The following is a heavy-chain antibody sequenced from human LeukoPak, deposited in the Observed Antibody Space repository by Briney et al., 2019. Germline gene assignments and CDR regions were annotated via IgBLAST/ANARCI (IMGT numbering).Heavy chain of an antibody. CDR3: ARLRGGYDILTGSRYYYMDV. J-gene: IGHJ6*03. CDR2: ISSSSYI. V-gene: IGHV3-69-1*01. D-gene: IGHD3-9*01. CDR1: GFTVSSNY. Sequence: GGSLRLSCAASGFTVSSNYMSWVRQAPGKGLEWVSSISSSSYIYYADSMKGRFTISRDNAKKSLYLQMNSLRAEDTAVYYCARLRGGYDILTGSRYYYMDVWGKGTTVTVSS.